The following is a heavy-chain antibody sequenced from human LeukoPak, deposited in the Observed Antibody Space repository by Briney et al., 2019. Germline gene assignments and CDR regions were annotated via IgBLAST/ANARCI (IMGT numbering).Heavy chain of an antibody. D-gene: IGHD5-18*01. CDR2: IKPNSGGT. CDR1: GFTFTGYY. CDR3: ARADGYSYGYRYYGMDV. J-gene: IGHJ6*02. Sequence: GASVKVSCKASGFTFTGYYLHWVRQVPGQGLEWMGWIKPNSGGTAYPQNFQGRVTMTRDTSISTAYMELRRLRSDDTATYYCARADGYSYGYRYYGMDVWGQGTTVTVSS. V-gene: IGHV1-2*02.